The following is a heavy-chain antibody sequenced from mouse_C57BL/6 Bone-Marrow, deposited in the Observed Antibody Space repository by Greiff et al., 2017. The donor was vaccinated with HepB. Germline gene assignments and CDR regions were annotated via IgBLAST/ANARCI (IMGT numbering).Heavy chain of an antibody. V-gene: IGHV1-52*01. CDR1: GYTFTSYW. CDR3: ARSFDYPWYFDV. J-gene: IGHJ1*03. D-gene: IGHD2-4*01. CDR2: IDPSDSET. Sequence: QVQLQQPGAELVRPGSSVKLSCKASGYTFTSYWMHWVKQRPIQGLEWIGNIDPSDSETHYNQKFKDKATLTVDKSSSTAYMQLSSLTSQDSAVYYCARSFDYPWYFDVWGTGTTVTVSS.